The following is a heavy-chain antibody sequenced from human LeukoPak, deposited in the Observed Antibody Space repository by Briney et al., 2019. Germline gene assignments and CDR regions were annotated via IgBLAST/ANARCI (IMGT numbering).Heavy chain of an antibody. CDR1: GFTFSSYS. J-gene: IGHJ4*02. CDR2: ISSSSSYI. V-gene: IGHV3-21*01. D-gene: IGHD6-13*01. CDR3: ARDEGIAAAAFDY. Sequence: GGSLRLSCAASGFTFSSYSMNWVRQAPGKGLEWVSSISSSSSYIYYADSVKGRFTISRDNAKNSLYLQMNSLRAEDTAVYYCARDEGIAAAAFDYWGQETLVTVSS.